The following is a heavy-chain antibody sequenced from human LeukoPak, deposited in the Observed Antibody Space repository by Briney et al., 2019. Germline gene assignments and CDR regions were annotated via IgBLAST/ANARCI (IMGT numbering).Heavy chain of an antibody. V-gene: IGHV3-74*01. Sequence: GGSLRLSCAASGFTFSSSWMHWVRQAPGKGLVWVSRIIGDGRRTNYADSVKSRFTISRDNAKNMLYLQVNSLRAEDTAVYYCARDYRTLLYYMDVWGKGTTVTVSS. CDR2: IIGDGRRT. CDR1: GFTFSSSW. J-gene: IGHJ6*03. D-gene: IGHD1-14*01. CDR3: ARDYRTLLYYMDV.